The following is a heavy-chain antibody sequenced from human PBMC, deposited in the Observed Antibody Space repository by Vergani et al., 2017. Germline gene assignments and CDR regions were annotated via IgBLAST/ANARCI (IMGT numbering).Heavy chain of an antibody. D-gene: IGHD3-3*01. CDR2: ISGSDGNT. V-gene: IGHV3-23*01. CDR3: ATSLLLEWLYGGVGFDP. J-gene: IGHJ5*02. Sequence: EVQLLESGGGLVQRGGSLRLSCAASGFIFSSYAMSWVRQAPGKGLEWVSGISGSDGNTYYADSVKGRFTISRDNSKTTLYLQMNSLIAEDTAVYYCATSLLLEWLYGGVGFDPWGQETLVTVSS. CDR1: GFIFSSYA.